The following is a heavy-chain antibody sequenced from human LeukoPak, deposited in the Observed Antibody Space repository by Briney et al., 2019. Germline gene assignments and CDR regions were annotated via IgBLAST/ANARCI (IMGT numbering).Heavy chain of an antibody. Sequence: KPSETLSLTCAVYGGSFSGYYWSWIRQPLGKGLEWIGEINHSGSTNYNPSLKSRVTISVDTSKNQFSLKLSSVTAADTAVYYCARVPTDYDFWSGYTGNWFDPWGQGTLVTVSS. D-gene: IGHD3-3*01. J-gene: IGHJ5*02. CDR3: ARVPTDYDFWSGYTGNWFDP. CDR2: INHSGST. V-gene: IGHV4-34*01. CDR1: GGSFSGYY.